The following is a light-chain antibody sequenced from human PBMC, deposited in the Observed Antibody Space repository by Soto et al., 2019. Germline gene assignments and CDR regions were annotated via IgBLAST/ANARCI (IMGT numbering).Light chain of an antibody. CDR1: QSISYN. J-gene: IGKJ1*01. V-gene: IGKV3-15*01. CDR2: GAS. Sequence: EMGMTQSPATLSVSPGDRATLSCRASQSISYNLACYQQKPGQAPRRLIYGASTRATVIPARFSGSGSGTDFTLTINSLQSEDFAVYYCQQYNNWPRPFGQGTKVDI. CDR3: QQYNNWPRP.